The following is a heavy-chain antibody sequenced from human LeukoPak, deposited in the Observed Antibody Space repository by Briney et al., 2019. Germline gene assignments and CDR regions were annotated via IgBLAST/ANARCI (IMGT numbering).Heavy chain of an antibody. Sequence: ASVKVSCKASGYTFTAYYMHWVRQAPGQGLEWMGWINPNSGGTNYAQKFQGRVTMTRDTSISTAYMELSRLRSDDTAVYYCARDGIAAAGISGAYYMDVWGKGTTVTISS. CDR1: GYTFTAYY. D-gene: IGHD6-13*01. CDR2: INPNSGGT. V-gene: IGHV1-2*02. J-gene: IGHJ6*03. CDR3: ARDGIAAAGISGAYYMDV.